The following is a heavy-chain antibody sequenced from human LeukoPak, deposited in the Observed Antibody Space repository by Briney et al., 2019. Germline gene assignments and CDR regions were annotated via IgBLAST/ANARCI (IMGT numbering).Heavy chain of an antibody. D-gene: IGHD1-26*01. CDR1: GGSISSSNYY. Sequence: SETLSLTCTVSGGSISSSNYYWGWIRQPPGKGLEWIGSIYYSGSAFYNPSLKSRVTMSVDTSKNQFSLKLSSVTAADTAVYYCASLSAEWELLWGQGTLVTVSS. CDR2: IYYSGSA. V-gene: IGHV4-39*01. CDR3: ASLSAEWELL. J-gene: IGHJ4*02.